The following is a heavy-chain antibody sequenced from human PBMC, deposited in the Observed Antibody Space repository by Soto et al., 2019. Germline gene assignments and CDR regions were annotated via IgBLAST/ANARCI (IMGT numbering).Heavy chain of an antibody. CDR1: GYIFVNYG. D-gene: IGHD3-16*01. CDR3: VMVDNYVTPTPQDV. Sequence: QVQLVQSGDEVKKPGASVKVSCKASGYIFVNYGIAWVRQAPGQGLEWMGWISHYTGNTHSATKVQGRLTMTTDTSTSTAYMDLESPTSDDTAVYYCVMVDNYVTPTPQDVWGQGTTVTVSS. CDR2: ISHYTGNT. J-gene: IGHJ6*02. V-gene: IGHV1-18*01.